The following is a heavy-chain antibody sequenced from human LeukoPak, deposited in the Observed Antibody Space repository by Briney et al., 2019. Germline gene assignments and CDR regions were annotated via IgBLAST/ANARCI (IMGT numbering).Heavy chain of an antibody. V-gene: IGHV3-23*01. J-gene: IGHJ5*02. Sequence: GGSLRLSCAASGFTVSSNYMSWVRQAPGKGLEWVSAISGSGGSTYYADSVKGRFTISRDNSKNTLYLQMNSLRAEDTAVYYCAKDREAAAGPFPFDPWGQGTLVTVSS. CDR3: AKDREAAAGPFPFDP. D-gene: IGHD6-13*01. CDR1: GFTVSSNY. CDR2: ISGSGGST.